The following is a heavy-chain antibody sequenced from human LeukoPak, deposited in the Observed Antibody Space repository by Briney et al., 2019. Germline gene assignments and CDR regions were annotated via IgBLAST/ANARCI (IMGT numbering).Heavy chain of an antibody. Sequence: GGSLRLSCAASGFTFSSYWMSWVRQAPGKGLEWVANIKQDGSEKFHVDSVKGRFTISRDNAKNSLYLQMYSLRAEDTAVYYCGGGLVRGPKDYWGQGTLVTVSS. CDR1: GFTFSSYW. V-gene: IGHV3-7*01. CDR2: IKQDGSEK. CDR3: GGGLVRGPKDY. J-gene: IGHJ4*02. D-gene: IGHD3-10*01.